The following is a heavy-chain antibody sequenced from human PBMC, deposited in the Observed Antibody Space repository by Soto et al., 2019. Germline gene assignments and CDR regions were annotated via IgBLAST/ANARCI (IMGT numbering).Heavy chain of an antibody. CDR2: ISGSGGST. V-gene: IGHV3-23*01. CDR3: ASWMHRDHLLDAFDI. CDR1: GFTFSSYA. D-gene: IGHD1-1*01. Sequence: PVGSLRLSCAASGFTFSSYAMSWARQAPGKGLEWVSAISGSGGSTYYADSVKGRFTISRDNSKNTLYLQMNSLRAEDTAVYYCASWMHRDHLLDAFDIRGQGTMVTLS. J-gene: IGHJ3*02.